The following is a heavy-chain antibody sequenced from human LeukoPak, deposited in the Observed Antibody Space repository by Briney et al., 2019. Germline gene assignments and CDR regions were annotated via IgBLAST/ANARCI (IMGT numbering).Heavy chain of an antibody. J-gene: IGHJ6*03. Sequence: SQTLSLTCTVSGGSISSHNYYWSWIRQPAGKGLEWIGRIYNSGSTKYNPSLKSRVTMSVDTSKNQFSLKLSSVTAADTAVYYCARVVWGIVVVPAYYYYMDVWGKGTTVTVSS. CDR3: ARVVWGIVVVPAYYYYMDV. D-gene: IGHD2-15*01. V-gene: IGHV4-61*02. CDR1: GGSISSHNYY. CDR2: IYNSGST.